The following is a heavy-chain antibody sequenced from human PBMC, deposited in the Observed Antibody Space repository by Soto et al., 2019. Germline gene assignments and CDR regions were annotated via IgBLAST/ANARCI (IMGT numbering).Heavy chain of an antibody. V-gene: IGHV1-69*12. CDR2: IIPIFGTA. CDR3: ATLTRRIGPREDY. CDR1: GGTFSSYA. D-gene: IGHD1-26*01. Sequence: QVQLVQSGAEVKKPGSSVKVSCKASGGTFSSYAISWVRQAPGQGLEWMGGIIPIFGTANYAQKFQGRVTITAGESTSTAYMELSSLRSEDAAVYYCATLTRRIGPREDYWGQGTLVTVSS. J-gene: IGHJ4*02.